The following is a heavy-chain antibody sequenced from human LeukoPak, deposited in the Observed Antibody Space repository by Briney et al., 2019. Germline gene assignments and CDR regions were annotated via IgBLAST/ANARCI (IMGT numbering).Heavy chain of an antibody. Sequence: PGGSLRLSCAASGLTFSSNYMSWVRQAPGRGLEWVSVIYSGGSTYYADSVKGRFTISRDNSKNTLYLQMNSLRAEDTAVYYCARQVDTAMAFDYWGQGTLVTVSS. CDR1: GLTFSSNY. CDR2: IYSGGST. CDR3: ARQVDTAMAFDY. V-gene: IGHV3-53*01. J-gene: IGHJ4*02. D-gene: IGHD5-18*01.